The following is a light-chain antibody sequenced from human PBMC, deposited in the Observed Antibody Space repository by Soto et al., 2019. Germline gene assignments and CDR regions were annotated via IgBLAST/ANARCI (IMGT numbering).Light chain of an antibody. CDR3: QHYSTSLWT. CDR1: QSVDSK. J-gene: IGKJ1*01. Sequence: EIVMTQSPATLSVSPGERATLSCRASQSVDSKLAWYQQKPGQGPRLLIYGASSRATGIPARFSGSGSGTDFTLTISSLQSEDFAVYYCQHYSTSLWTFGQGTKVEIK. V-gene: IGKV3-15*01. CDR2: GAS.